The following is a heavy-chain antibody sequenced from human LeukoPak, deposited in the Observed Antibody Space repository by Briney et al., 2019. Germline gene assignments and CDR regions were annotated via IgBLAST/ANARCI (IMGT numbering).Heavy chain of an antibody. J-gene: IGHJ4*02. CDR1: GDTSSSYA. V-gene: IGHV1-69*05. CDR2: IIPIFGTT. Sequence: ASVKVSCKASGDTSSSYAISWVRQAPGQGLEWMGGIIPIFGTTNYAQKFQGRVTMTRNTSISTAYMELSSLRSEDTAVYYCARALTPNYYDSSGYTGDYWGQGTLVTVSS. CDR3: ARALTPNYYDSSGYTGDY. D-gene: IGHD3-22*01.